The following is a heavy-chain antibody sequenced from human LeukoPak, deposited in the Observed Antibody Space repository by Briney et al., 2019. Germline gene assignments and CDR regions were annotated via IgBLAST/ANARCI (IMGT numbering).Heavy chain of an antibody. CDR1: GYTFTSYY. CDR2: INPSGGST. D-gene: IGHD3-3*01. Sequence: ASVKVSCKASGYTFTSYYMHWVRQAPGQGLEWMGIINPSGGSTSYAQKFQGRVTMTRDTSTSTVYMELSSLRSEDTAVYYCARIMNFWSGYYGWGDDYWGQGTLVTVSS. CDR3: ARIMNFWSGYYGWGDDY. V-gene: IGHV1-46*01. J-gene: IGHJ4*02.